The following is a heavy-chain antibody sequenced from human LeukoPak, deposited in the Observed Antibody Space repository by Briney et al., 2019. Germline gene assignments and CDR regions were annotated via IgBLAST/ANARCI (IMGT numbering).Heavy chain of an antibody. CDR2: IKQDGSEK. D-gene: IGHD3-3*01. CDR1: GFTFSTYW. Sequence: PGGSLRLSCAASGFTFSTYWMSWVRQAPGKGLEWVAKIKQDGSEKYYVDSVKGRFTISRDNAKNSVYLQMNSLRAEDTAVYYCAKDGPDDFWTGYDYWGQGTLVTVSS. J-gene: IGHJ4*02. V-gene: IGHV3-7*03. CDR3: AKDGPDDFWTGYDY.